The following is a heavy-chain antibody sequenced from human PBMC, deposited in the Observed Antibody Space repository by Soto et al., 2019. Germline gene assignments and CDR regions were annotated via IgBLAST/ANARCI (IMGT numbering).Heavy chain of an antibody. V-gene: IGHV1-69*13. D-gene: IGHD2-15*01. Sequence: SVKVSCKASGGTFSSYAINCVRQAPGQGLEWMGGIIPIFGTANYAQKFQGRVTITADESTSTAYMELSSLRSEDTAVYYCARGSGGSSYYYYGMDVWGQGTTVTVSS. CDR3: ARGSGGSSYYYYGMDV. CDR2: IIPIFGTA. J-gene: IGHJ6*02. CDR1: GGTFSSYA.